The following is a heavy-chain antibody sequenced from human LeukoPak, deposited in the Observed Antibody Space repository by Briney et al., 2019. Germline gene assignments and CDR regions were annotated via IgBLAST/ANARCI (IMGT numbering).Heavy chain of an antibody. CDR1: GGSISNYH. J-gene: IGHJ4*02. CDR2: IYYSGST. CDR3: ASSRITMIVAPKFDY. Sequence: SETLSLNRTVSGGSISNYHWSWIRQPAGKGLEWMGYIYYSGSTNYNPSLNIQVPIPVETSKIQFTLQLGSVPAADTAVYYCASSRITMIVAPKFDYWGQGTLVTVSS. D-gene: IGHD3-22*01. V-gene: IGHV4-59*08.